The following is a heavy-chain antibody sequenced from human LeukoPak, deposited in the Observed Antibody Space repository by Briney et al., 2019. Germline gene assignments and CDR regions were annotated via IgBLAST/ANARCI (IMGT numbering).Heavy chain of an antibody. D-gene: IGHD5-18*01. CDR3: AREFVPEVDTAMVFDY. Sequence: SVKVSCKASGGTSSSYAISWVRQAPGQGLEWMGRIIPIFGTANYAQKFQGRVTITTDESTSTAYMELSSLRSEDTAVYYCAREFVPEVDTAMVFDYWGQGTLVTVSS. CDR2: IIPIFGTA. J-gene: IGHJ4*02. CDR1: GGTSSSYA. V-gene: IGHV1-69*05.